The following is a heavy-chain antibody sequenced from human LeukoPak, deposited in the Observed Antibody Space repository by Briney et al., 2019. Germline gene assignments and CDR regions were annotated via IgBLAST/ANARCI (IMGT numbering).Heavy chain of an antibody. J-gene: IGHJ4*02. CDR3: ARDLGYYDSSGYPRDC. Sequence: ASVKVSCKASGYTFTGYYMHWVRQAPGQGLEWMGRINPNSGGTNYAQKFQGRVTMTRDTSISTAYMELSRLRSDDTAVYYCARDLGYYDSSGYPRDCWGQGTLVTVSS. CDR1: GYTFTGYY. CDR2: INPNSGGT. V-gene: IGHV1-2*06. D-gene: IGHD3-22*01.